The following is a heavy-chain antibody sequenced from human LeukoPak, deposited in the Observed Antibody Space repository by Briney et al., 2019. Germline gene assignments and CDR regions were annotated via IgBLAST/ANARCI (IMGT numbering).Heavy chain of an antibody. J-gene: IGHJ4*02. D-gene: IGHD3-9*01. CDR1: GITFSDHY. CDR3: ARDQRYFDWLPFDY. V-gene: IGHV3-11*04. CDR2: ISSGGDSI. Sequence: GGSLRLSCAASGITFSDHYMSWIRQAPGKGLEWLSYISSGGDSIYYADSVKGRFTISRDNAKNSLYLQMNSLRAEDTAVYYCARDQRYFDWLPFDYWGQGTLVTVSS.